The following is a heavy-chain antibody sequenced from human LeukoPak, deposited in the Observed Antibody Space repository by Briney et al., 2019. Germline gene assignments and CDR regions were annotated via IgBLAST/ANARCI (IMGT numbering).Heavy chain of an antibody. D-gene: IGHD4-17*01. CDR2: IGWDVVTT. CDR1: GFTFTDYA. CDR3: ARTTTVTTFDAFDI. Sequence: GGSLRLSCAASGFTFTDYAMHWVRQAPGKSLEWVSLIGWDVVTTYYADSVKGRFTISRDNSKNTLYLQMNSLRAEDTAVYYCARTTTVTTFDAFDIWGQGTMVTVSS. V-gene: IGHV3-43D*04. J-gene: IGHJ3*02.